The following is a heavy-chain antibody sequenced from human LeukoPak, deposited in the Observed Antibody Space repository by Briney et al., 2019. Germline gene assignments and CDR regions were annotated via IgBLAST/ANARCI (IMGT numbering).Heavy chain of an antibody. J-gene: IGHJ5*02. CDR3: ARDNPHSSSRLRWFDP. D-gene: IGHD6-13*01. Sequence: GASVKVSCKASGGTFSSYAINWVRQAPGQGLEWMGGIIPIFGTANYAQKFQGRVTITADESTSTVYMELSSLRSEDTAVYYCARDNPHSSSRLRWFDPWGQGTLVTVSS. CDR1: GGTFSSYA. V-gene: IGHV1-69*13. CDR2: IIPIFGTA.